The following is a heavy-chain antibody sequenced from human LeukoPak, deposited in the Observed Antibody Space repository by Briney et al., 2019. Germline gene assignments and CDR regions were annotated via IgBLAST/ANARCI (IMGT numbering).Heavy chain of an antibody. J-gene: IGHJ6*02. CDR1: GYTLTELS. D-gene: IGHD4-17*01. CDR2: FDPEDGET. V-gene: IGHV1-24*01. Sequence: ASVKVSCKVSGYTLTELSMHWVRQAPGKGLEWMGGFDPEDGETIYAQKFQGRVTMTEDTSTDTAYMELSSLRSEDTAVYYCATDPRPNGGYGYYYYGMDVWGQGTTVTVSS. CDR3: ATDPRPNGGYGYYYYGMDV.